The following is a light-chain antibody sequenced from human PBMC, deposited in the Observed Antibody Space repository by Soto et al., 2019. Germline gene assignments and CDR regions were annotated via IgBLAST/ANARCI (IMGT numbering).Light chain of an antibody. J-gene: IGLJ1*01. CDR2: SNS. V-gene: IGLV1-44*01. CDR1: SSNVGGNT. CDR3: SSWDDTLNGYV. Sequence: QSVLTQTPSVSGTPGQRVTISCSGSSSNVGGNTVTWYQQLPGTAPKLLIYSNSLRPSGIPDRISGSESGTSASLAISGLQSEDEADYHCSSWDDTLNGYVFGTGTKVTVL.